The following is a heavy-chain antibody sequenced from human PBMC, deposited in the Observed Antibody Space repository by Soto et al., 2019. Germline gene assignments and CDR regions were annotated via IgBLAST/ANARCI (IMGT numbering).Heavy chain of an antibody. Sequence: PGESLKISCKASGYSFTNYWIGWVRQMPGKGLEWMGIIYPGDSDTRYSPSFEGQATISADKSISTAYLQWSSLKASDTAMYYCARVQGYRNYYQYTDVWGKGTTVTVSS. CDR1: GYSFTNYW. D-gene: IGHD5-12*01. CDR2: IYPGDSDT. CDR3: ARVQGYRNYYQYTDV. V-gene: IGHV5-51*01. J-gene: IGHJ6*03.